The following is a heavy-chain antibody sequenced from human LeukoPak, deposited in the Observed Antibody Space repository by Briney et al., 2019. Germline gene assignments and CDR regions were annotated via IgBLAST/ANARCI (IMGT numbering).Heavy chain of an antibody. J-gene: IGHJ6*02. D-gene: IGHD1-26*01. V-gene: IGHV3-43*02. Sequence: GGSLRLSCAASGFTFDDYAMHWVRQAPGKGLEWVSLISGDGGSTYYADSVKGRFTISRDNSKNSLYLQMNSLRTEDTALYYCAKDGGATGYYGMDVWGQGTTVTVSS. CDR3: AKDGGATGYYGMDV. CDR2: ISGDGGST. CDR1: GFTFDDYA.